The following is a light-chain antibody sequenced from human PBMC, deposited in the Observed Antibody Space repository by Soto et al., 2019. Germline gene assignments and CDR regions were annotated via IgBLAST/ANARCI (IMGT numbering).Light chain of an antibody. Sequence: ETVLTQSPGTLSLSPGEGATLSCRASQTVGASQLAWYQQKPGQSPRLLIYGVSNRATDIPDRFGGSGSGTDFTLTISRLEPEDFAVYYCHQSSNPPHTFGQGTKLEIK. CDR2: GVS. V-gene: IGKV3-20*01. J-gene: IGKJ2*01. CDR1: QTVGASQ. CDR3: HQSSNPPHT.